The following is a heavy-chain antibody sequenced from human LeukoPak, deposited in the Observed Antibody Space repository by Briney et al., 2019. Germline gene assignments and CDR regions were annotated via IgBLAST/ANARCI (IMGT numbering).Heavy chain of an antibody. CDR3: AELGITMIGGV. CDR1: GFPFSSYW. Sequence: PWGPLRLSSAASGFPFSSYWIHWVRRPPGKGLGWVSRINSDGGITNYTDSVKGRFTISRDNAKNTLYLQMNSLRAEATAVYYCAELGITMIGGVWGKGTTVTISS. D-gene: IGHD3-10*02. J-gene: IGHJ6*04. V-gene: IGHV3-74*01. CDR2: INSDGGIT.